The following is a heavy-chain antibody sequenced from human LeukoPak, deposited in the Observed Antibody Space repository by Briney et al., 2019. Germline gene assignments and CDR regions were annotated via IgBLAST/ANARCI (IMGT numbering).Heavy chain of an antibody. D-gene: IGHD3-10*01. V-gene: IGHV4-34*01. J-gene: IGHJ4*02. CDR3: AAFGSGSYRYYFDY. CDR1: GGSFSGYY. Sequence: PSETLSLTCAVYGGSFSGYYWSWIRQPPGKGLGWIGEINHSGSTNYNPSLKSRVTISVDTSKNQFSLKLSSVTAADTAVYYCAAFGSGSYRYYFDYWGQGTLVTVSS. CDR2: INHSGST.